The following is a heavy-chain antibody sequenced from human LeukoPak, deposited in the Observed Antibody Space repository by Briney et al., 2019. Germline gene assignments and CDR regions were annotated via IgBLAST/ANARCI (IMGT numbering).Heavy chain of an antibody. CDR3: ARDGRGVIITDY. CDR2: ISAYNGNT. D-gene: IGHD3-10*01. J-gene: IGHJ4*02. CDR1: GGTFSSYG. V-gene: IGHV1-18*01. Sequence: ASVKVSCKASGGTFSSYGISWVRQALGQGLEWMGWISAYNGNTNYAQKLQGRVTMTTDTSTSTAYMELRSLRSDDTAVYYCARDGRGVIITDYWGQGTLVTVSS.